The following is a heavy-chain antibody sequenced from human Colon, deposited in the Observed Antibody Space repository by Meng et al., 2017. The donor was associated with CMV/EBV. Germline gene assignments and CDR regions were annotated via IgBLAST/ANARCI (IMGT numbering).Heavy chain of an antibody. J-gene: IGHJ6*02. CDR3: ARDRYGYKLYVDV. CDR1: GFPFSSDV. V-gene: IGHV3-74*03. Sequence: GESLKISCAASGFPFSSDVMHWVRQAPGKGLVWVARINHDGTFTTYVDSVKGRFTISRDNAKNTLYLQMNSLRAEDTAAYYCARDRYGYKLYVDVWGQGTTVTVSS. CDR2: INHDGTFT. D-gene: IGHD5-18*01.